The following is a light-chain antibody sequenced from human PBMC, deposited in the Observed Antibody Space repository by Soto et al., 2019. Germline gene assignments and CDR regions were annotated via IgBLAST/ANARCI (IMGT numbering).Light chain of an antibody. V-gene: IGLV1-47*01. CDR1: RTNIGTNY. CDR3: AAWDDSLNGYV. Sequence: QSVLTQPPSASGTPGQTVTISCSGSRTNIGTNYVYWYQQFPGTAPKLLIFANNKRPSGVPERFSASKSGTSASLAISGLRSEDEAEYYCAAWDDSLNGYVFGAETKVTVL. J-gene: IGLJ1*01. CDR2: ANN.